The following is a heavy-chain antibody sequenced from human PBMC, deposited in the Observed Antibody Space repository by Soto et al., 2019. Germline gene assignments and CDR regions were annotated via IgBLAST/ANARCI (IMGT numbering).Heavy chain of an antibody. CDR1: GFTFSSYA. J-gene: IGHJ4*02. CDR2: ISYDGSNK. Sequence: SLRLSCAASGFTFSSYAMHWVRQAPGKGLEWVAVISYDGSNKYYADSVKGRFTISRDNSKNTLYLQMNSLRAEDTAVYYCAKDGYSSGPYDYWGQGTLVTVSS. CDR3: AKDGYSSGPYDY. V-gene: IGHV3-30-3*01. D-gene: IGHD6-19*01.